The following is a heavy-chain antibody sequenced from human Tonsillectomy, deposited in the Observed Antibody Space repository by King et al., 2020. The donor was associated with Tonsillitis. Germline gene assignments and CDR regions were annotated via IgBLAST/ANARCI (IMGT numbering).Heavy chain of an antibody. V-gene: IGHV2-26*01. CDR3: ARLTIFGLVTTNYAMDV. D-gene: IGHD3-3*01. CDR2: IFSNDEK. Sequence: TLKESGPVLVKPTETLTLTCTVSGFSLSNARMGVSWIRQPPGKALEWLAHIFSNDEKSYSTSLKSRRTISKDTSKSQVVLTMTNMEPDDTHTYYFARLTIFGLVTTNYAMDVWGQGTTVTVSS. CDR1: GFSLSNARMG. J-gene: IGHJ6*02.